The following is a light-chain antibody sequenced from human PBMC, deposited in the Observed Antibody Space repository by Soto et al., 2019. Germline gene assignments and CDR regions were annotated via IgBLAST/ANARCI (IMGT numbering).Light chain of an antibody. J-gene: IGKJ2*01. Sequence: IQLTQSPSSLSASVGDRVTITCRASQGINKFLAWYQQRPGKAPQLLVYGASTLQSGVPSRFSVSGSGTDFTLPISRLQPEDLATYYCQQLTHLRLTFGQGTNLDIK. CDR3: QQLTHLRLT. V-gene: IGKV1-9*01. CDR1: QGINKF. CDR2: GAS.